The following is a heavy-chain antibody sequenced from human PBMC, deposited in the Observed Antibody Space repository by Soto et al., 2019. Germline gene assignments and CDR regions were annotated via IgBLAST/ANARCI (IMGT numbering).Heavy chain of an antibody. CDR1: GYTFTGYY. Sequence: GASVKVSCKASGYTFTGYYMHWVRQAPGQGLEWMGWINPNSGGTNYAQKFQGRVTMTRDTSISTAYMELSRLRSDDTAVYYCARMATFGSLNWFDPWVQGTMVSVSA. J-gene: IGHJ5*02. CDR2: INPNSGGT. CDR3: ARMATFGSLNWFDP. V-gene: IGHV1-2*02. D-gene: IGHD3-16*01.